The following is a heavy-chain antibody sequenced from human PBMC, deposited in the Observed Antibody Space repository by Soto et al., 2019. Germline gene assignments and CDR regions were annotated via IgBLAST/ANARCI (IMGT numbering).Heavy chain of an antibody. Sequence: GGSLRLSCAASGFSFSSYGMQWVRQAPGKGLEWVAVISYDGSNKYYADSVKDRFTISRDNSKSTVHLQMNSLTAEDTAVYFCAKRYSLDSRAWYSFDNWGQGTLVTVSS. CDR2: ISYDGSNK. V-gene: IGHV3-30*18. CDR3: AKRYSLDSRAWYSFDN. D-gene: IGHD6-19*01. J-gene: IGHJ5*02. CDR1: GFSFSSYG.